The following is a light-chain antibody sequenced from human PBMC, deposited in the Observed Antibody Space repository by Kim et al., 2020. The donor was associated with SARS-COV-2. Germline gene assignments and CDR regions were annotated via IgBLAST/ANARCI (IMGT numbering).Light chain of an antibody. V-gene: IGKV3-15*01. CDR1: QNVGSN. CDR3: HQYNKWPLYS. Sequence: SPGERATRSCRASQNVGSNLAWYQQKAGQAPRLLIYGASTRATIIPARFSGSGSGTEFTLTISSLQSEDFAVYYCHQYNKWPLYSFGQGTKLEI. CDR2: GAS. J-gene: IGKJ2*03.